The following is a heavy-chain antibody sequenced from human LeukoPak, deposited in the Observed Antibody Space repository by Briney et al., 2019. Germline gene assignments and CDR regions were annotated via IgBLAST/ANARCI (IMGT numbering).Heavy chain of an antibody. Sequence: SVKVSCKASGGTFITYAISWMRQAPGQGLEWMGRILPILGITNYAQKFQGRVTITADKSTNTAYMELSHLRSEDTAVYYCARDDNYYGSGSYYNVSWFDPWGQGTLVTVSS. J-gene: IGHJ5*02. CDR2: ILPILGIT. V-gene: IGHV1-69*04. CDR3: ARDDNYYGSGSYYNVSWFDP. CDR1: GGTFITYA. D-gene: IGHD3-10*01.